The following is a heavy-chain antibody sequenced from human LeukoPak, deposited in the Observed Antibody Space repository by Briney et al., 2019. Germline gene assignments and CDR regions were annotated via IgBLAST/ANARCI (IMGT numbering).Heavy chain of an antibody. CDR3: ARGGSPEKYYFDY. V-gene: IGHV1-2*02. Sequence: ASVKVSCKASGYTFTGYYMRWVRQPPGQGLECMGWINPNSGGTKYAQKCQGRVTMTRDTTVSTAYMELSRLRSDDTAVYYCARGGSPEKYYFDYWGQGTLVTVSS. J-gene: IGHJ4*02. D-gene: IGHD1-26*01. CDR2: INPNSGGT. CDR1: GYTFTGYY.